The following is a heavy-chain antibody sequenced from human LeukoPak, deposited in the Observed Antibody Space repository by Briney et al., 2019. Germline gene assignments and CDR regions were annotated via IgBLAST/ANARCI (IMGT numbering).Heavy chain of an antibody. Sequence: PSETLSPTCAVSGASISSNNWWWSWVRQPPGRGLEWIGEIYHSGSTNYNPSLKSRVTMSVDKSKNQFSLWLSSVTAADTAVYYCASAEPRGIIWYPYWGQGTLVTVSS. J-gene: IGHJ4*02. CDR3: ASAEPRGIIWYPY. CDR1: GASISSNNW. D-gene: IGHD6-13*01. CDR2: IYHSGST. V-gene: IGHV4-4*02.